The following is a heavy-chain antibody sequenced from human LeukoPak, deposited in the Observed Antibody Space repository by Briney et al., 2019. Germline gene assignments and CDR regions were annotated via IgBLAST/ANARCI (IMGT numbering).Heavy chain of an antibody. V-gene: IGHV3-30-3*01. CDR2: ISYDGSNK. Sequence: PGGSLRLSCAASGFTFSSYAMHWVRQAPGKGLEWVAVISYDGSNKYYADSVKGRFTISRDNSKNTLYLQMNSLRAEDTAVYYCAREPNVDTAMGTVDYWGQGTLVTVSS. J-gene: IGHJ4*02. CDR1: GFTFSSYA. CDR3: AREPNVDTAMGTVDY. D-gene: IGHD5-18*01.